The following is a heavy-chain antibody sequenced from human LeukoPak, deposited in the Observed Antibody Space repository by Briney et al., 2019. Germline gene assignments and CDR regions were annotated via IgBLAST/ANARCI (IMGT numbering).Heavy chain of an antibody. CDR1: GGTFSSYA. CDR2: IIPIFGTA. CDR3: ARGSLLVYSSSWFFDY. Sequence: AASVKVSCKASGGTFSSYAISWVRQAPGQGLEWMGGIIPIFGTANYAQEFQGRVTITTDESTSTAYTELSSLRSEDTAVYYCARGSLLVYSSSWFFDYWGQGTLVTVSS. V-gene: IGHV1-69*05. J-gene: IGHJ4*02. D-gene: IGHD6-13*01.